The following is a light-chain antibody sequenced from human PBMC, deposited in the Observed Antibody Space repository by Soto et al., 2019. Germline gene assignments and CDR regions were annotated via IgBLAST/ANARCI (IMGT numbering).Light chain of an antibody. CDR1: SSDVGGYNF. CDR2: DVT. J-gene: IGLJ2*01. Sequence: QSALTQPRSVSGSPGQSVTISCTGTSSDVGGYNFVSWYQHHPGEAPKLMIFDVTKRPSGVPDRFSGSKSANTASLTISRLQAEDEADYYCCSYANSDLQFGGGTKLTVL. CDR3: CSYANSDLQ. V-gene: IGLV2-11*01.